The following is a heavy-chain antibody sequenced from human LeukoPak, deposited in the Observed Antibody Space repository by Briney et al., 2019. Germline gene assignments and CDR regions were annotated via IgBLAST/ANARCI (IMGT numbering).Heavy chain of an antibody. Sequence: GGSLRLSCAASGFTFSSYAMSWVRQAPGKGLEWVSVIYSGGSTYYADSVKGRFTISRDNSKNTLYLQMNSLKAEDTAVYYCAKAYSTGGFFDFWGQGTLVTVSS. CDR2: IYSGGST. CDR1: GFTFSSYA. V-gene: IGHV3-23*03. J-gene: IGHJ4*02. D-gene: IGHD1-26*01. CDR3: AKAYSTGGFFDF.